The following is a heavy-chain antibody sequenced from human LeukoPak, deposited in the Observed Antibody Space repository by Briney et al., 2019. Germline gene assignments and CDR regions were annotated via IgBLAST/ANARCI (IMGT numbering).Heavy chain of an antibody. Sequence: PSETLSLTCAVYGGSFSGYYWSWIRQPPGKGLEWIGEINHSGSTNYNPSLKSRVTISVDTSKNQFSLKLSSVTAADTAVYYCARRRIRLAAAGTGIDYWGQGTLVTVSS. V-gene: IGHV4-34*01. CDR2: INHSGST. D-gene: IGHD6-13*01. J-gene: IGHJ4*02. CDR1: GGSFSGYY. CDR3: ARRRIRLAAAGTGIDY.